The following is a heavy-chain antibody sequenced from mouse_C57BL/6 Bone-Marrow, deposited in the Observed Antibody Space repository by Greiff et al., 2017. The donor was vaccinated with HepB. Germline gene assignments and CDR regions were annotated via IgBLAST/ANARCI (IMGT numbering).Heavy chain of an antibody. V-gene: IGHV1-64*01. D-gene: IGHD1-1*01. CDR3: ARSLFITTVVADY. CDR2: IHPNSGST. Sequence: VQLQQPGAELVKPGASVKLSCKASGYTFTSYWMHWVKQRPGQGLEWIGMIHPNSGSTNYNEKFKSKATLTVDKSSSTAYMQLRSLTSEDSAVYYCARSLFITTVVADYWGQGTTLTVSS. J-gene: IGHJ2*01. CDR1: GYTFTSYW.